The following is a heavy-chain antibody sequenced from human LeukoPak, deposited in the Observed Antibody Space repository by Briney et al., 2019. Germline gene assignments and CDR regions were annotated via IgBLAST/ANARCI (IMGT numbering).Heavy chain of an antibody. V-gene: IGHV4-39*01. J-gene: IGHJ6*02. D-gene: IGHD3-9*01. CDR3: ARLTTRRYLFDYGMDV. CDR2: SYYSGST. CDR1: GGSISSSSYY. Sequence: PSETLSLTCTVSGGSISSSSYYWGWIRQPPGKGLEWIGRSYYSGSTYYNPSLKSRVTISVDTSKNQFSLKLSSVTAADTAVYYCARLTTRRYLFDYGMDVWGQGTTVTVSS.